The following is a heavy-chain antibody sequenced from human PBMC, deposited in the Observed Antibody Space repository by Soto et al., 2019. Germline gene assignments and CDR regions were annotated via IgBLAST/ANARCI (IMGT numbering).Heavy chain of an antibody. D-gene: IGHD3-10*01. CDR1: GFTFNNYS. J-gene: IGHJ6*03. V-gene: IGHV3-23*01. Sequence: EVQLLESGGGLVKPGGSLRLSCAASGFTFNNYSMNWVRQAPGKGLEWVSGVGGGGTRTYYADSVKGRFTIYRNNSKNTLYLPMSSLRVEDTDTYHFAKGGALWDSGKRYMNVWGKGTTVTVSS. CDR2: VGGGGTRT. CDR3: AKGGALWDSGKRYMNV.